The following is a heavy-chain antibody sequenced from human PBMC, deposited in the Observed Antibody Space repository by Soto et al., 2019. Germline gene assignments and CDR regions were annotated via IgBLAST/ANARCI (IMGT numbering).Heavy chain of an antibody. CDR3: AKWRYYDSSGYFDY. V-gene: IGHV3-30*18. CDR1: GFTFSSYG. J-gene: IGHJ4*02. D-gene: IGHD3-22*01. Sequence: PGGSLRLSCAASGFTFSSYGMHWVRQAPGKGLEWVAVISYDGSNKYYADSVKGRFTISRDNSKNTLYLQMNSLRAEDTAVYYCAKWRYYDSSGYFDYWGQGTLVTVSS. CDR2: ISYDGSNK.